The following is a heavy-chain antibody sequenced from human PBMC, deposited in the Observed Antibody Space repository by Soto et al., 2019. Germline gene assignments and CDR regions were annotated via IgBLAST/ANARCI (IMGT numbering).Heavy chain of an antibody. Sequence: GGSLRLSCAASGFTFSSCAMHWVRQAPGKGLDWVAVISYDGSNKYYADSVKGRFTISRDNSKNTLYLQMISLRAGDTAVYYCARDFGSLGANIDYWGQGTLVTVSS. CDR2: ISYDGSNK. CDR1: GFTFSSCA. J-gene: IGHJ4*02. V-gene: IGHV3-30-3*01. CDR3: ARDFGSLGANIDY. D-gene: IGHD1-26*01.